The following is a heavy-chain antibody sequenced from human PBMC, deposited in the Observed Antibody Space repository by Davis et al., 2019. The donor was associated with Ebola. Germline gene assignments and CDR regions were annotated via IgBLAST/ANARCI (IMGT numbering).Heavy chain of an antibody. D-gene: IGHD1-7*01. CDR2: IYYRGTT. CDR3: AGNWNYNNWFDP. J-gene: IGHJ5*02. Sequence: PGGSLRLSCTVSGGSIYNNYWSWLRQPPGKGLEWIGYIYYRGTTNYNPSLKSRVTISVDTSRNQFSLRLSSVTAADTAVYYCAGNWNYNNWFDPWGQGTLVTVSS. CDR1: GGSIYNNY. V-gene: IGHV4-59*01.